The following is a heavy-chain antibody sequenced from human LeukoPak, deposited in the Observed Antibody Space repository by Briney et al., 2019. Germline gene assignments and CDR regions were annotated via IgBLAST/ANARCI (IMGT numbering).Heavy chain of an antibody. CDR1: GYTFTSYA. CDR2: INAGNGNT. CDR3: ARDYYGSGSYPRFDY. Sequence: ASVKVSCKASGYTFTSYAMHWVRQAPGQRLERMGWINAGNGNTKYSQKFQGRVTITRDTSASTAYMELSSLRSEDTAVYYCARDYYGSGSYPRFDYWGQGTLVTVSS. J-gene: IGHJ4*02. D-gene: IGHD3-10*01. V-gene: IGHV1-3*01.